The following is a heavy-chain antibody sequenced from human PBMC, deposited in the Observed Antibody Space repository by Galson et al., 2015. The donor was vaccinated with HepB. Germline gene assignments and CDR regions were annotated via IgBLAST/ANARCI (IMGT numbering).Heavy chain of an antibody. CDR3: AKDLLYYNILTGSSGMDV. J-gene: IGHJ6*02. CDR2: ISGSGDST. V-gene: IGHV3-23*01. CDR1: GFTFSNYA. D-gene: IGHD3-9*01. Sequence: SLRLSCAASGFTFSNYAMSWVRQAPGKGLEWVSGISGSGDSTFYADSVKGRFTISRDNSKNTLFLQMNSLRVEDTAVYYCAKDLLYYNILTGSSGMDVWGQGTTVTVSS.